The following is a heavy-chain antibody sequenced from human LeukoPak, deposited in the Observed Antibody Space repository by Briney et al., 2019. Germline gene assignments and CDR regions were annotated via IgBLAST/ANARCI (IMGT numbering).Heavy chain of an antibody. CDR2: INTNTGNP. V-gene: IGHV7-4-1*02. J-gene: IGHJ2*01. CDR1: AYTLTSYA. D-gene: IGHD4-23*01. Sequence: ASVKVSCKASAYTLTSYAMHWVRQAPGQGLEWMGWINTNTGNPAYAQGFTGRFLFFLDTSVTTAYLQISSLKAEDTAVYYCARVPLTTVVTPKWYFDLWGRGTLVTVSS. CDR3: ARVPLTTVVTPKWYFDL.